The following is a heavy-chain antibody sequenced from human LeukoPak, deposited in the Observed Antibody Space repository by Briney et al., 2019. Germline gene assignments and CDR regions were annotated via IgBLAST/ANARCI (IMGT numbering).Heavy chain of an antibody. CDR1: GGSISSYY. CDR2: IYYSGST. Sequence: PSETLSLTCTVSGGSISSYYWSWIRQPPGKGLEWIGYIYYSGSTNYNPSLKSRVTISVDTSKNQFSLKLSSVTAADTAVYYCARAKVGRNWFDPWGQGTLVTVSS. V-gene: IGHV4-59*01. CDR3: ARAKVGRNWFDP. J-gene: IGHJ5*02.